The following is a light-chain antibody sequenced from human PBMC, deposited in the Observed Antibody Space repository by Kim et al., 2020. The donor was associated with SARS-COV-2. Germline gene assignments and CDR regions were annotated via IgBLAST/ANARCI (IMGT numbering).Light chain of an antibody. V-gene: IGLV3-21*04. Sequence: APGRTARITCGGNNIGRKAVHWIQQRPGQAPVSVIYNDDIRPSGIPGRFSGSNSGNTASLTISRAEAGDEADYYCQVWDSTSSHVVFGGGTKLTVL. CDR1: NIGRKA. J-gene: IGLJ2*01. CDR3: QVWDSTSSHVV. CDR2: NDD.